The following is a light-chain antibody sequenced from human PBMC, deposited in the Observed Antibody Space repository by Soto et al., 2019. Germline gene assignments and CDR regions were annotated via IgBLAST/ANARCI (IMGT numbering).Light chain of an antibody. J-gene: IGKJ3*01. Sequence: DNNGTESPSTRAASSGATVTITCRVFRRANTWVAWYQQKPGKAPVLLIYDASSLKCGAPSRLSGSGSVTAFLLTLSTLQSHDFASYYCKHYPGYPFHFGHGTKVD. CDR2: DAS. V-gene: IGKV1-5*01. CDR3: KHYPGYPFH. CDR1: RRANTW.